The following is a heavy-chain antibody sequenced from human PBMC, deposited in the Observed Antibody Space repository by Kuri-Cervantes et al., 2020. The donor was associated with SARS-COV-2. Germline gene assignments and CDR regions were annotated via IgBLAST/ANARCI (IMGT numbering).Heavy chain of an antibody. D-gene: IGHD3-3*01. CDR3: ARFYTYYDFWSGYRTDDAFDI. Sequence: GESLKISCKGSGYSFTSYWIGWVRQMPGKGLEWMGIIYPGDSDTRYSPSFQGQVTTSADKSISTAYLQWSSLKALDTAMYYCARFYTYYDFWSGYRTDDAFDIWGQGTMVTVSS. V-gene: IGHV5-51*01. CDR2: IYPGDSDT. CDR1: GYSFTSYW. J-gene: IGHJ3*02.